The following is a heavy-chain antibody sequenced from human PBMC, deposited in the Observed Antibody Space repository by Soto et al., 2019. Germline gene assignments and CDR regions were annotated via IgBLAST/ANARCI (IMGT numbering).Heavy chain of an antibody. J-gene: IGHJ5*02. V-gene: IGHV4-39*01. CDR1: GGSISSSSYY. D-gene: IGHD2-2*01. CDR2: IYYSGST. CDR3: ARRSTGFVWFDP. Sequence: SETLSLTCTVSGGSISSSSYYWGWIRQPPGKGLEWIGSIYYSGSTYYNPSLKSRVTISVDTSKNQFSLKLSSVTAADTAVYYCARRSTGFVWFDPWGQGTLVTVSS.